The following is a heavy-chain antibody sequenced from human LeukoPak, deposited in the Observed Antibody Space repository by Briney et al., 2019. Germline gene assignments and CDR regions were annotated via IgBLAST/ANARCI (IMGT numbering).Heavy chain of an antibody. Sequence: SVTVSCKASGGTFSSYAISWVRQAPGQGLEWMGRIIPIFGIANYAQKFQGRVTITADKSTSTAYMELSSLRSEDTAVYYCARESDYDHWFDPWGQGTLVTVSS. CDR3: ARESDYDHWFDP. CDR1: GGTFSSYA. CDR2: IIPIFGIA. V-gene: IGHV1-69*04. D-gene: IGHD5-12*01. J-gene: IGHJ5*02.